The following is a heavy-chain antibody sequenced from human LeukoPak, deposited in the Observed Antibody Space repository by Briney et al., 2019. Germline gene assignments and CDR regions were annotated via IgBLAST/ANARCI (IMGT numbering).Heavy chain of an antibody. CDR3: ARDGEVPAAIEGFEAYGMDV. CDR2: IWYDGSNK. Sequence: GSLRLSCAASGFTFSSYGMHWVRQAPGKGLEWVAVIWYDGSNKYYADSVKGQFTISRDNSKNTLYLQMNSLRAEDTAVYYCARDGEVPAAIEGFEAYGMDVWGQGTTVTVSS. V-gene: IGHV3-33*01. J-gene: IGHJ6*02. D-gene: IGHD2-2*01. CDR1: GFTFSSYG.